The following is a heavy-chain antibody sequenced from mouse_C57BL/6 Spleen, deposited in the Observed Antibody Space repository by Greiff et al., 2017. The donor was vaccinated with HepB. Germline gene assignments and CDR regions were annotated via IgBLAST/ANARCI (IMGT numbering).Heavy chain of an antibody. CDR3: ARVCYYYYGSSFDY. D-gene: IGHD1-1*01. CDR1: GYAFSSSW. V-gene: IGHV1-82*01. CDR2: IYPGDGDT. Sequence: QVQLKESGPELVKPGASVKISCKASGYAFSSSWMNWVKQRPGKGLEWIGRIYPGDGDTNYNGKFKGKATLTADKSSSTAYLQLSSLTSEDSAVSFCARVCYYYYGSSFDYWGQGTLVTVSA. J-gene: IGHJ3*01.